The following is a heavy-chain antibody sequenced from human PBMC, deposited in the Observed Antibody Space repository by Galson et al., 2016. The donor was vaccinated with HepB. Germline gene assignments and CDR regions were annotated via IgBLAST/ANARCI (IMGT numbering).Heavy chain of an antibody. CDR3: AKHWGLTRVLEY. Sequence: SLRLSCAASGFTFSTYGMHWVRQAPGKGLEWVADIWYDGVSKYYAASAQGRFTISRDNSKNTVFLKMTNLRVDDTAVYFCAKHWGLTRVLEYWGQGVLVAVS. CDR1: GFTFSTYG. D-gene: IGHD7-27*01. V-gene: IGHV3-33*02. J-gene: IGHJ4*02. CDR2: IWYDGVSK.